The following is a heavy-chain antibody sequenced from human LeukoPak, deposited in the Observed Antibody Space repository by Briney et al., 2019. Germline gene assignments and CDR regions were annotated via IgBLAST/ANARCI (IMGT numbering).Heavy chain of an antibody. CDR2: FYYSGST. J-gene: IGHJ4*02. CDR1: GASISSSSSY. V-gene: IGHV4-39*01. CDR3: ARGRRDGYNLEYFDK. Sequence: SETLSLTCTVSGASISSSSSYWGWIRQPPGKGPQWIGSFYYSGSTYYNPSLKSRVTIYVDTSKNQFSLKLSSVTAADTAVYYCARGRRDGYNLEYFDKWGQGTLVTVSS. D-gene: IGHD5-24*01.